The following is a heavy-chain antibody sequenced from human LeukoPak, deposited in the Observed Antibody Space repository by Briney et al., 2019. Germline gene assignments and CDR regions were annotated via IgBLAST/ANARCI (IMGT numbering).Heavy chain of an antibody. V-gene: IGHV3-23*01. CDR1: GFTFSSYA. CDR3: AKDGKKYGGTWDFDY. Sequence: PGGSLRLSCAASGFTFSSYAMSWVRQAPGKGLEWVSTISGSGGSTNYADSVKGRFTISRDNSKNTLYLQMNSLRAEDTAVYYCAKDGKKYGGTWDFDYWGQGTLVTVSS. CDR2: ISGSGGST. J-gene: IGHJ4*02. D-gene: IGHD1-1*01.